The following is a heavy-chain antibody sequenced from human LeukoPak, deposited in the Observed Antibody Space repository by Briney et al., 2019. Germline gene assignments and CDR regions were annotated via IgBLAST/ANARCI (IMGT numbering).Heavy chain of an antibody. CDR3: ARVVAATGWFDP. Sequence: SVKVSCKASGGTFSSYAISWVRQAPGQGLEWMGGIIPIFGTANYAQKFQGRVMITTDESTSTAYMELSSLRSEDTAVYYCARVVAATGWFDPWGQGTLVTVSS. CDR2: IIPIFGTA. CDR1: GGTFSSYA. V-gene: IGHV1-69*05. J-gene: IGHJ5*02. D-gene: IGHD2-15*01.